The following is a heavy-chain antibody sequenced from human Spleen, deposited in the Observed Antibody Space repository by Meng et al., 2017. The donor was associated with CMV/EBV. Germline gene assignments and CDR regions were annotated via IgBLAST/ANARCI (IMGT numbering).Heavy chain of an antibody. D-gene: IGHD2-2*01. CDR1: GFTFSRHA. Sequence: GESLKISCAASGFTFSRHAIHWVRQAPGKGLEWVAFISYDGSNEYYADSVKGRFTISRDDSKSIAYLQMNSLKTEDTAVYYCTRVQLPTNYYYYGMDVWGQGTTVTVSS. CDR3: TRVQLPTNYYYYGMDV. J-gene: IGHJ6*02. V-gene: IGHV3-30-3*01. CDR2: ISYDGSNE.